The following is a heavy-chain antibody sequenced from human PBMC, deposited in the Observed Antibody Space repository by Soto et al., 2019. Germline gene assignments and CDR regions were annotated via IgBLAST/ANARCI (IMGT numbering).Heavy chain of an antibody. Sequence: QVQLVQSGAEVKKPGASVKVSCKASGYTFTSYAMHWVRQAPGQRLEWMGWINDGNGNTKYSQKFQGRVTITRDTSASTAYMELSSLRSGDTAVYYCASGVAGPLHWFDPWGQGTLVTVSS. CDR1: GYTFTSYA. V-gene: IGHV1-3*01. J-gene: IGHJ5*02. CDR2: INDGNGNT. D-gene: IGHD6-19*01. CDR3: ASGVAGPLHWFDP.